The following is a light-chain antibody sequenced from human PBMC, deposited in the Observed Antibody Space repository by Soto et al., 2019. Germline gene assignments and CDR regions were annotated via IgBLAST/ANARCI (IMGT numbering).Light chain of an antibody. Sequence: DIQITQAPSSVSASLGDRVTITFRSSEDISTWLAWYQQKPGKAPKLLIYAASSLQSGVPSRFSGSGSGTEFTLTISSLQPDDFATYYCQQYNSYWTFGQGTKVDIK. CDR3: QQYNSYWT. CDR1: EDISTW. V-gene: IGKV1D-16*01. CDR2: AAS. J-gene: IGKJ1*01.